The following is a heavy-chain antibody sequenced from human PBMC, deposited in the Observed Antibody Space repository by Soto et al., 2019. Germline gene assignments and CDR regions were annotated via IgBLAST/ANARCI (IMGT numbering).Heavy chain of an antibody. J-gene: IGHJ5*02. CDR2: ISHDGSEK. CDR3: AKLVGGVKAIGAPGDWLDP. D-gene: IGHD3-3*01. Sequence: QVQLVESGGGVVQPGDSLRLSCAASGFMFSGYGMHWIRRAPGKGLEWVAVISHDGSEKYYGDSVKGRCTVSRDNSNNTLFLQIGSLRAEDTAVYYCAKLVGGVKAIGAPGDWLDPWGQGTLVTVSS. CDR1: GFMFSGYG. V-gene: IGHV3-30*18.